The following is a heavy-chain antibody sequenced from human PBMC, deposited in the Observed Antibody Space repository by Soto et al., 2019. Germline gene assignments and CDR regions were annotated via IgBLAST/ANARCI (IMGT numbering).Heavy chain of an antibody. Sequence: GGSLRLSCAASGFTFSSYGMHWVRQAPGKGLEWVAVIWYDGSNKYYADSVKGRFTISRDNSKNALYLQMNSLRAEDTAVYYCARGMLGIAVAVSDFDIWGQGTMVTVSS. CDR2: IWYDGSNK. CDR3: ARGMLGIAVAVSDFDI. J-gene: IGHJ3*02. V-gene: IGHV3-33*01. D-gene: IGHD6-19*01. CDR1: GFTFSSYG.